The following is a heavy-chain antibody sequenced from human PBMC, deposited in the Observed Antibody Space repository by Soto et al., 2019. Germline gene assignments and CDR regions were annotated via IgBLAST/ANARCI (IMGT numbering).Heavy chain of an antibody. D-gene: IGHD3-10*01. CDR3: ATDLRSGYYGSGSDYFDY. V-gene: IGHV1-24*01. CDR2: FDPEDGET. Sequence: ASVKVSCKVSGYTLTELSMHWVRQAPGKGLEWMGGFDPEDGETIYAQKFQGRVTMTEDTSTDTAYMELSSLRSEDTAVYYCATDLRSGYYGSGSDYFDYWGQGTLVTVSA. CDR1: GYTLTELS. J-gene: IGHJ4*02.